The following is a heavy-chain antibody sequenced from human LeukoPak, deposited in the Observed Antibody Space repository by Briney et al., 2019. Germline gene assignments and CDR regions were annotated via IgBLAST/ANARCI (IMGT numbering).Heavy chain of an antibody. D-gene: IGHD6-13*01. J-gene: IGHJ4*02. CDR3: ASQRSSSWYLDY. Sequence: GESLKISCKGSGYSFTNYWIGWVRQKPGKGLEWMGTIYFGDSDSRYSPSFQGQVTISADKSKSTAYLQWSSLKASDTAMYYCASQRSSSWYLDYWGQGTLVTVSS. CDR1: GYSFTNYW. CDR2: IYFGDSDS. V-gene: IGHV5-51*01.